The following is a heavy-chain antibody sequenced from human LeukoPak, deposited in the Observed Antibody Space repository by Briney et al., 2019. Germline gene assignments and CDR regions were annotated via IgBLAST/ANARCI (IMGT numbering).Heavy chain of an antibody. D-gene: IGHD3-3*01. V-gene: IGHV4-61*02. CDR3: ARGITIFGVVKGSHYYMDV. Sequence: SETLSLTCAVSGGSISSSNWWSWIRQPAGKGLEWIGRIYTSGSTNYNPSLKSRVTISVDTSKNQFSLKLSSVTAADTAVYYCARGITIFGVVKGSHYYMDVWGKGTTVTVSS. J-gene: IGHJ6*03. CDR2: IYTSGST. CDR1: GGSISSSNW.